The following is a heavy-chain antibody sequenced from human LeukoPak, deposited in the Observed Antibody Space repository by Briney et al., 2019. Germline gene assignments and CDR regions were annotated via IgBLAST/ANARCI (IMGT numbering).Heavy chain of an antibody. CDR2: LKSKTDGGTT. Sequence: GGSLRLSCAASGFTFSNAWMSWVRQAPGKGLEWVGRLKSKTDGGTTDYAAPVKGRFTISRDDSKNTLYLQMNSLKTEDTAVYYCTTIPPDTAPDWGQGTLVTVSS. CDR3: TTIPPDTAPD. D-gene: IGHD5-18*01. J-gene: IGHJ4*02. V-gene: IGHV3-15*01. CDR1: GFTFSNAW.